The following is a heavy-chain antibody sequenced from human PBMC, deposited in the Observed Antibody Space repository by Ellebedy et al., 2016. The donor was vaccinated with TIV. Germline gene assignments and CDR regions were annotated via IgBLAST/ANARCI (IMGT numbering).Heavy chain of an antibody. J-gene: IGHJ5*02. CDR1: GYTFTSYY. V-gene: IGHV1-46*01. CDR2: INPSGGST. CDR3: ARDGEGITGITGLVPICTWFDP. Sequence: ASVKVSCXASGYTFTSYYMHWVRQAPGQGLEWMGIINPSGGSTSYAQKFQGRVTMTRDTSTSTVYMELSSLRSEDTAVYYCARDGEGITGITGLVPICTWFDPWGQGTLVTVSS. D-gene: IGHD1/OR15-1a*01.